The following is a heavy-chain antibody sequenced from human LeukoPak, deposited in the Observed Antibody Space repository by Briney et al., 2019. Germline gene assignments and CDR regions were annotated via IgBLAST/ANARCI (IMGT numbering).Heavy chain of an antibody. V-gene: IGHV3-23*01. CDR3: ARGGGDGYNWPADV. CDR2: ISGSGGST. Sequence: PGGSLRLSCAASGFTFSSYAMSWVRQAPGKGLEWVSAISGSGGSTYYADSVKGRFTISRDNSKNTLYLQMNSLRAEDTAVYYCARGGGDGYNWPADVWGKGTTVTISS. J-gene: IGHJ6*04. CDR1: GFTFSSYA. D-gene: IGHD5-24*01.